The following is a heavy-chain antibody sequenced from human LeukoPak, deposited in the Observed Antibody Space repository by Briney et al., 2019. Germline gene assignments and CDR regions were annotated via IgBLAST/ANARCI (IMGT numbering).Heavy chain of an antibody. CDR3: ALVWSSNYYYMDV. CDR2: IYYSGST. D-gene: IGHD3-10*01. Sequence: ASETLSLTCAVSGGSISSGGYSWSWIRQPPGKGLEWIGYIYYSGSTNYNPSLKSRVTISVDKSKNQFSLKLSSVTAADTAVYYCALVWSSNYYYMDVWGKGTTVTVSS. CDR1: GGSISSGGYS. J-gene: IGHJ6*03. V-gene: IGHV4-30-4*07.